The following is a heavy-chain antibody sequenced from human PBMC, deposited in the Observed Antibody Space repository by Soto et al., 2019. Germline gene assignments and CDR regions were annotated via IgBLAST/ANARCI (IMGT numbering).Heavy chain of an antibody. J-gene: IGHJ4*02. V-gene: IGHV4-39*01. CDR2: IYYSGST. CDR1: GGSISSSSYY. CDR3: ASGGSYPYFDY. Sequence: LSLTCTVSGGSISSSSYYWGWIRQPPGKGLEWIGSIYYSGSTYYNPSLKSRVTISVDTSKNQFSLKLSSVTAADTAVYYCASGGSYPYFDYWGQGTLVTVSS. D-gene: IGHD1-26*01.